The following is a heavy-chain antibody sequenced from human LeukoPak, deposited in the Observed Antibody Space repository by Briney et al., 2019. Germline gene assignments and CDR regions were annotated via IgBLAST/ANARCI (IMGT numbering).Heavy chain of an antibody. D-gene: IGHD2-15*01. CDR1: GFTFGDYA. Sequence: SLRLSCTASGFTFGDYAMSWVRQAPGKGLEWVGFIRSKAYGGTTEYAASVKGRFTSSRDDSKSIAYLQMNSLKTEDRAVYYCTRENGCSGGSSYGFQNRGWFDPWGQGTLVTVSS. V-gene: IGHV3-49*04. CDR2: IRSKAYGGTT. CDR3: TRENGCSGGSSYGFQNRGWFDP. J-gene: IGHJ5*02.